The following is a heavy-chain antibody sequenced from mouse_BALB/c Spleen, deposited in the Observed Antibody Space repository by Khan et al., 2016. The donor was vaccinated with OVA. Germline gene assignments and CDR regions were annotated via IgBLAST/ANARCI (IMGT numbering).Heavy chain of an antibody. V-gene: IGHV1S132*01. CDR3: ARDYGSNYAMDY. Sequence: QVQLKQPGAELVRPGASVKLSCKTSGYIFTSYWIHWVKQRSGQGLEWIARIYPGTGSTYYNEKFKGKATLTEDKSSSTAYMQLSSLTSEGSAVDCCARDYGSNYAMDYWGQGTSVTVSS. J-gene: IGHJ4*01. D-gene: IGHD1-1*01. CDR2: IYPGTGST. CDR1: GYIFTSYW.